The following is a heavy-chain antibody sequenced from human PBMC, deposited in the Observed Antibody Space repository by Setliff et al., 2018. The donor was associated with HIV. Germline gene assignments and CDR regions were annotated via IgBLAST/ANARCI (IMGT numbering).Heavy chain of an antibody. CDR1: GLTFSDAW. CDR3: ARVRLYNTALDS. CDR2: IKRKTESETP. V-gene: IGHV3-15*01. D-gene: IGHD1-20*01. Sequence: PGGSLRLSCAVSGLTFSDAWLSWVRQAPGKGLEWTGLIKRKTESETPDYAAPVKGRFTISRDTSKNTMYLQMNSLRHEDTAVYFCARVRLYNTALDSWGPGTLVTVSS. J-gene: IGHJ1*01.